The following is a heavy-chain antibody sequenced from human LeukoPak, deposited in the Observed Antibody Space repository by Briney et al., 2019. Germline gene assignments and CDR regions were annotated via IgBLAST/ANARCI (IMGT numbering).Heavy chain of an antibody. Sequence: SVKVSCKASGGTFSSYAISWVRQAPGQGLEWMGRIIPIFGTANYAQKFQGRVTITTDESKSTAYMELSSLRSEDTAVYYCARDGGGAYCGGDCYTYFQHWGQGTLVTVSS. CDR3: ARDGGGAYCGGDCYTYFQH. CDR1: GGTFSSYA. D-gene: IGHD2-21*02. J-gene: IGHJ1*01. CDR2: IIPIFGTA. V-gene: IGHV1-69*05.